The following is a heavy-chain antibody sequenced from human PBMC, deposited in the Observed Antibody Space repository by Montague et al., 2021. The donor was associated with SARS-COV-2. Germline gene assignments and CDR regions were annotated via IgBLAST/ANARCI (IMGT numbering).Heavy chain of an antibody. CDR2: IYYSGRT. D-gene: IGHD2-21*02. V-gene: IGHV4-31*03. CDR3: AREWGRGGDRYWYFDL. CDR1: GGSITSGAYY. Sequence: TLSLTSNVSGGSITSGAYYWSWIRQHPGKGLEWIGYIYYSGRTFLXPSLKSRVTISVDTSNNQFSLKVTSVTAADTAVYYCAREWGRGGDRYWYFDLWGRGTLVTVSS. J-gene: IGHJ2*01.